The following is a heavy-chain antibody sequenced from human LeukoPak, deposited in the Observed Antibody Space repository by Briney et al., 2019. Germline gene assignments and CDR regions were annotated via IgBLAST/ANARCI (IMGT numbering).Heavy chain of an antibody. V-gene: IGHV3-30*02. Sequence: GGSLRLSCAASGFTFSSYGMHWVRQAPGKGLEWVAFIRYDGSNKYYADSVKGRFTISRDNSKNTLYLQMNSLRAEDTAVYYCAKDPSYYYDSSGSTGPFDYWGQGTLVTVSS. CDR1: GFTFSSYG. J-gene: IGHJ4*02. CDR3: AKDPSYYYDSSGSTGPFDY. CDR2: IRYDGSNK. D-gene: IGHD3-22*01.